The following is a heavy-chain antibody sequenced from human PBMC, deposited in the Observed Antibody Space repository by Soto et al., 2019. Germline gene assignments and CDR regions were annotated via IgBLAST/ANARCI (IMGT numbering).Heavy chain of an antibody. Sequence: QVQLVESGGGVVQPGRSLRLSCAASGFTFSSYGMHWVRQAPGKGLEWVAVIWYDGSNKYYADSVKGRFTISRDNSKNTLYLQMNSLRAEDTAVYYCARDVQYYDFWSGYYSVPNWFDPWGQGTLLTVSS. CDR2: IWYDGSNK. D-gene: IGHD3-3*01. CDR1: GFTFSSYG. CDR3: ARDVQYYDFWSGYYSVPNWFDP. J-gene: IGHJ5*02. V-gene: IGHV3-33*01.